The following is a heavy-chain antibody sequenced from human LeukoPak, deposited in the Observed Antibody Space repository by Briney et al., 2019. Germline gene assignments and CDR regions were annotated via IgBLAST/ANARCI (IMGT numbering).Heavy chain of an antibody. CDR3: ARHISDYGGSPHRAFDI. CDR2: IYYSGNT. D-gene: IGHD4-23*01. Sequence: PSETLSLTCTVSGGTISSYYWSWIRQPPGKGLEWIGSIYYSGNTKYNPSLKSRVNIAVDTSKNQIALKLSSVTAADTAVYFGARHISDYGGSPHRAFDIWGQGTMVTVSS. CDR1: GGTISSYY. J-gene: IGHJ3*02. V-gene: IGHV4-59*08.